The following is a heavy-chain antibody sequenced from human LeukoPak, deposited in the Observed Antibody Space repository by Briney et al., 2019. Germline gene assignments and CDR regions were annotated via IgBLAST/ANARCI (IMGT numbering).Heavy chain of an antibody. D-gene: IGHD3-22*01. CDR3: ARSAYYDSSSYYSIFFDY. J-gene: IGHJ4*02. CDR2: IYPGDSDT. Sequence: GSALEISCKGSGSSFTSYWLGWVRPLPGRGLEWMGIIYPGDSDTRYSPSFQGQVTISADKSISTAYLQWSSLKASDTAMYYCARSAYYDSSSYYSIFFDYWGQGTPVTVSS. CDR1: GSSFTSYW. V-gene: IGHV5-51*01.